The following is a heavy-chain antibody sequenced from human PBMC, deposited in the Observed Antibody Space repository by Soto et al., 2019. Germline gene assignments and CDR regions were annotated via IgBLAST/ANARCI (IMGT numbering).Heavy chain of an antibody. CDR1: GFTFSSYA. CDR2: ISGSGGST. J-gene: IGHJ4*02. Sequence: XXSLRLSFAPSGFTFSSYAMVLVLQAPGKGLEWVSAISGSGGSTYYADSVKGRFTISRDNSKNTLYLQMNSLRAEDTAVYYCAREGYSRYFDYWGQGTLVIVSS. CDR3: AREGYSRYFDY. D-gene: IGHD2-15*01. V-gene: IGHV3-23*01.